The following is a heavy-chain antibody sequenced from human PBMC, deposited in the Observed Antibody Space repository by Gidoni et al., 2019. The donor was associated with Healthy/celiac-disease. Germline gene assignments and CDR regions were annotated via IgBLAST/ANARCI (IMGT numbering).Heavy chain of an antibody. CDR1: GGYFSGYY. CDR3: ARDSSGWVDY. Sequence: QVQLQQWGAGLLKPSETLSLPCAVYGGYFSGYYWGCIRQPPGKGLEWIGEINHSGSTNYKPSLKSRVTISGDTSKNQFSLKLSSVTAADTAVYDCARDSSGWVDYWGQGTLVTVSS. J-gene: IGHJ4*02. V-gene: IGHV4-34*01. D-gene: IGHD6-19*01. CDR2: INHSGST.